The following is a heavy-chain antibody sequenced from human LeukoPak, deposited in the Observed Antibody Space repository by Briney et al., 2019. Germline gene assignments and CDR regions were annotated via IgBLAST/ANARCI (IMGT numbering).Heavy chain of an antibody. V-gene: IGHV4-38-2*02. Sequence: PSETLSLTCTVSGYSISSGYYWGWIRQPPGKGLEWIGSIYHSGSTYYNPSLKSRVTISVDTSKNQFSLKLSSVTAADTAVYYCARRLLLRGWFDPWGQGTLVTVSS. CDR2: IYHSGST. J-gene: IGHJ5*02. CDR3: ARRLLLRGWFDP. D-gene: IGHD2-21*01. CDR1: GYSISSGYY.